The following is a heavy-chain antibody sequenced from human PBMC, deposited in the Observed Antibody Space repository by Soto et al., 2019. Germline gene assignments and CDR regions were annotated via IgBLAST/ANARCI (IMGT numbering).Heavy chain of an antibody. J-gene: IGHJ4*02. Sequence: PGGSLRLSCAASGFTFSDHYMDWVRQSPGKGLEWVGRIRKKANGYTTEYVASVKSRFTISRDDSENSLYLQMNSLKTEDTAVYYCTRHRYYDSSGSSCTFDYWGQGTLVTVSS. CDR1: GFTFSDHY. CDR3: TRHRYYDSSGSSCTFDY. CDR2: IRKKANGYTT. D-gene: IGHD3-22*01. V-gene: IGHV3-72*01.